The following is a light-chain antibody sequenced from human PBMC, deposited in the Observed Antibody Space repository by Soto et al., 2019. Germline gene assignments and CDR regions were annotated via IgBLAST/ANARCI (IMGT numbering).Light chain of an antibody. J-gene: IGKJ4*01. Sequence: EFVLTQSPGKLSLSPGERATLSCRASQSISSGFLAWYQQKPGQAPRLLSYGASHRGTGIPDRFSGSGSGTDFTLTISRLEPEDFAVYYCQQYGSSPPLTFGGGTKVEIK. CDR2: GAS. V-gene: IGKV3-20*01. CDR1: QSISSGF. CDR3: QQYGSSPPLT.